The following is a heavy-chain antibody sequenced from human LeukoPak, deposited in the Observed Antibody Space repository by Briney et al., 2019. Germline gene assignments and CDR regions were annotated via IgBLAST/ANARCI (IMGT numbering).Heavy chain of an antibody. J-gene: IGHJ4*02. CDR3: ARSEDPAMAPGPYY. V-gene: IGHV1-69*05. CDR1: GGTFSSYA. D-gene: IGHD5-18*01. Sequence: GASVKVSCKASGGTFSSYAISWVRQAPGQGLEWMGGIIPIFGTANYAQKFQGRVTITTEESTSTAYMELSSLRSEDTAVYYCARSEDPAMAPGPYYWGQGTLVTVSS. CDR2: IIPIFGTA.